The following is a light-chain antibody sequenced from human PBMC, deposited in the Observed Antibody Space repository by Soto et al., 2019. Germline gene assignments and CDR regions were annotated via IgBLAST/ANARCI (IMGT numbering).Light chain of an antibody. CDR1: QSISNW. CDR3: QQYNSYSVT. V-gene: IGKV1-5*01. CDR2: DAS. J-gene: IGKJ1*01. Sequence: DIQMTQSPSTLSASVGDRVTITCRASQSISNWLAWYQQKPGKAPKLLIYDASSLESGVPSRFSGSGSGTEFTLTISSLQPDDFATYYCQQYNSYSVTFGQGTKV.